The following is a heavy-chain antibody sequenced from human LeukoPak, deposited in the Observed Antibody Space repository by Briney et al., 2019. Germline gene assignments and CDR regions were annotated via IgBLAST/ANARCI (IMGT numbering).Heavy chain of an antibody. CDR3: ARDQTASWPYNWFDP. Sequence: QPGGCLRLSCAASGFAFSSYWMSWVRQAPGKGLEWVANIKQDGSEKYYVDSVKGRFTISRDNARNSLYLQMNSLRAEDTAVYYCARDQTASWPYNWFDPWGQGTLVTVSS. CDR1: GFAFSSYW. J-gene: IGHJ5*02. D-gene: IGHD6-13*01. V-gene: IGHV3-7*01. CDR2: IKQDGSEK.